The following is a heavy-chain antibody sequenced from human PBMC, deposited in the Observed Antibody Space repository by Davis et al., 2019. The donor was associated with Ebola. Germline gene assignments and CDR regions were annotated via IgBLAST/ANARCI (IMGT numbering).Heavy chain of an antibody. CDR1: GDRVSTNS. Sequence: HSQTLSLTCAISGDRVSTNSWNWIRQSPSRGLEWLGRTYFNSRWYYDYAVSVKSRITINPDTSKNQFSLQLNSVTPEDTAVYYCVRGWGRTGMGVWGQGTTVTVSS. D-gene: IGHD1-26*01. CDR2: TYFNSRWYY. J-gene: IGHJ6*02. V-gene: IGHV6-1*01. CDR3: VRGWGRTGMGV.